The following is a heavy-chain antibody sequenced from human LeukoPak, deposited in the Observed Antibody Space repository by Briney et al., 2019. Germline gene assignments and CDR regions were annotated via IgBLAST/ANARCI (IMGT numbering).Heavy chain of an antibody. J-gene: IGHJ4*02. D-gene: IGHD3-22*01. V-gene: IGHV1-18*01. CDR1: GYTFTSYG. Sequence: GASVKVSCKASGYTFTSYGISWVRQAPGQGLEWMGWISAYNGNTNYAQKLQGRVTMTTDTSTSTAYMELRGLRSDDTAVYYCARDRRSAHYYDSSGSYFDYWGQGTLVTVSS. CDR2: ISAYNGNT. CDR3: ARDRRSAHYYDSSGSYFDY.